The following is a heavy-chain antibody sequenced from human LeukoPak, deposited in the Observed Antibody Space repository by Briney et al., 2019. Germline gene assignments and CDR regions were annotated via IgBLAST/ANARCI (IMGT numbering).Heavy chain of an antibody. CDR3: AKDRCGSTSCYEDY. D-gene: IGHD2-2*01. J-gene: IGHJ4*02. CDR1: GFTFSSYG. CDR2: ISYDGVNK. Sequence: PGRSLRLSCAASGFTFSSYGMHCVRQAPGKGLEWVTFISYDGVNKYSADSVKDRFTISRDNSKNTLYLQMNSLRAEDTAVYYCAKDRCGSTSCYEDYWGRGTLVTVSS. V-gene: IGHV3-30*18.